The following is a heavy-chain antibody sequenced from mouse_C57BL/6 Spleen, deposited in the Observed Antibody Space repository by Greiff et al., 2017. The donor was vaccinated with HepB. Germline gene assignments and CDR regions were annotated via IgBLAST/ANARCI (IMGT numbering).Heavy chain of an antibody. Sequence: QVQLKQPGAELVMPGASVKLSCKASGYTFTSYWMHWVKQRPGQGLEWIGEIDPSDSYTNYNQKFKGKSTLTVDKSSSTAYMQLSSLTSEDSAVYYCATITTVTDYWGQGTTLTVSS. CDR1: GYTFTSYW. CDR3: ATITTVTDY. V-gene: IGHV1-69*01. D-gene: IGHD1-1*01. J-gene: IGHJ2*01. CDR2: IDPSDSYT.